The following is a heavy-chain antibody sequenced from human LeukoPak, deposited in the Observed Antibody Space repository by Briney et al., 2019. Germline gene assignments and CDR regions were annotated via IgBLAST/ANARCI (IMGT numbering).Heavy chain of an antibody. J-gene: IGHJ4*02. V-gene: IGHV1-46*01. CDR1: GYIFTNYS. D-gene: IGHD3-10*01. CDR3: ARDHGSAYYRAPRH. Sequence: ASVKVSCKASGYIFTNYSLHWVGQAPGQGLEWMGTINPSGGSTTYAQKFQGRVTMTRDTSTSTVYMELSSLRSEDTAVYYCARDHGSAYYRAPRHWGQGTLVTVSS. CDR2: INPSGGST.